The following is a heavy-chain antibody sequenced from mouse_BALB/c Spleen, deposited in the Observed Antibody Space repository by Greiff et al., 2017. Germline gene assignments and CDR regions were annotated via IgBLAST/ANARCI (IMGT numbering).Heavy chain of an antibody. CDR1: GFTFSSYA. V-gene: IGHV5-6-5*01. CDR3: ARGRDYAWFAY. Sequence: EVKVVDSGGGLVKPGGSLKLSCAASGFTFSSYAMSWVRQTPEKRLEWVASISSGGSTYYPDSVKGRFTISRDNARNILYLQMSSLRSEDTAMYYCARGRDYAWFAYWGQGTLVTVSA. J-gene: IGHJ3*01. CDR2: ISSGGST. D-gene: IGHD2-4*01.